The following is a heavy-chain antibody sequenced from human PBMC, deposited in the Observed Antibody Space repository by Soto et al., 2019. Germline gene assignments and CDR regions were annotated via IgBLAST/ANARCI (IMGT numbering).Heavy chain of an antibody. CDR3: ASGPSPGSTPFDY. J-gene: IGHJ4*02. D-gene: IGHD3-10*01. V-gene: IGHV1-69*02. Sequence: QVQLVQSGAEVKKPGSSVKVSCKASGGTFSSYTISWVRQAPGQGLEWMGRIIPILGIANYAQKFQGRVTITADKSTSPAYMELSSLRSEDTAVYYCASGPSPGSTPFDYWGQGTLVTVSS. CDR2: IIPILGIA. CDR1: GGTFSSYT.